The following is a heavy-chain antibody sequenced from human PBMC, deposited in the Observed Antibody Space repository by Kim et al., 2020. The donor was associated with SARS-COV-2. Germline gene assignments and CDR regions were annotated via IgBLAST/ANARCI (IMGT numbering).Heavy chain of an antibody. CDR2: IKSDGSAT. J-gene: IGHJ4*02. D-gene: IGHD5-18*01. CDR3: ARYSLLGGYIYD. CDR1: GFTFSDYW. Sequence: GGSLRLSCAASGFTFSDYWMQWVRQAPGKGLVWVSRIKSDGSATAYADSVKGRFTISRDNAKNMLHLRMNSLRAEDTAVYYCARYSLLGGYIYDWGQGTLVTVSS. V-gene: IGHV3-74*01.